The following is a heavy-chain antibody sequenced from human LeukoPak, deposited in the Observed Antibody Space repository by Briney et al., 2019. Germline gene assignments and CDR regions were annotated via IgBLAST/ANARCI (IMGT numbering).Heavy chain of an antibody. CDR2: IYPGDSDT. D-gene: IGHD3-9*01. CDR1: GYSFTSYW. Sequence: GESLKISCKASGYSFTSYWIAWVRQMPGKGLEWMGIIYPGDSDTRYSPSFQGQVTISADKSISTAYLQWSSLKASDTAMYYCARAPFRLGRAANLYFDYWGQGTLVTVSS. CDR3: ARAPFRLGRAANLYFDY. J-gene: IGHJ4*02. V-gene: IGHV5-51*01.